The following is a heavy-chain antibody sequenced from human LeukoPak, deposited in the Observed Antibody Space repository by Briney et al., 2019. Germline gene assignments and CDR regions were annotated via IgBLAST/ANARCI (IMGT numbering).Heavy chain of an antibody. CDR3: AKSNGYGLVDI. D-gene: IGHD3-10*01. Sequence: ASVKVSCKASGYTFTSYYMHWVRQAPGQGLEWMGIINPSGGSTSYAQKFQGRVTMTRDTSRNQFSLKLTSVTAADTAVYYCAKSNGYGLVDIWGQGTMVTVSS. CDR1: GYTFTSYY. V-gene: IGHV1-46*01. CDR2: INPSGGST. J-gene: IGHJ3*02.